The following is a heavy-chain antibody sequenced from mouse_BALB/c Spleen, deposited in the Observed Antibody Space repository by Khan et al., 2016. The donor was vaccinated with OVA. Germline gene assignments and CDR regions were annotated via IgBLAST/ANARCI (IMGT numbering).Heavy chain of an antibody. CDR3: ARGNYYGYYFDY. J-gene: IGHJ2*01. D-gene: IGHD1-1*01. Sequence: DVKLQESGPGLVKPSQSLSLTCTVTGYSITSGYAWNWIRQFPGNKLEWMGYISYRGVTSYTPSLKSRISITRDTSKNQFFLQLNSVTTEDTATYYCARGNYYGYYFDYWGQGTTLTVSS. V-gene: IGHV3-2*02. CDR2: ISYRGVT. CDR1: GYSITSGYA.